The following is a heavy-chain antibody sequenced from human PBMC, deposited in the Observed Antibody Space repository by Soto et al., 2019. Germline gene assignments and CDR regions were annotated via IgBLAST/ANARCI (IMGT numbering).Heavy chain of an antibody. CDR3: AKDGAEHDYGDYDTGSFGY. J-gene: IGHJ4*02. D-gene: IGHD4-17*01. CDR1: GFTFSSYG. Sequence: GGSLRLSCAASGFTFSSYGMHWVRQAPGKGLEWVAVISYDGSNKYYADSVKGRFTISRDNSKNTLYLQMNSLRAEDTAVYYRAKDGAEHDYGDYDTGSFGYWGQGTLVTVSS. CDR2: ISYDGSNK. V-gene: IGHV3-30*18.